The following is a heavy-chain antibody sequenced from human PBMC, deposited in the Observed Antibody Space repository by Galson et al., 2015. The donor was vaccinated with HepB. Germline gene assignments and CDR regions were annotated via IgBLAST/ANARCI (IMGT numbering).Heavy chain of an antibody. J-gene: IGHJ5*02. CDR1: GFTLSNSV. D-gene: IGHD1-26*01. V-gene: IGHV3-23*01. CDR3: ARDLYVGATDWFDP. Sequence: SLRLSCAASGFTLSNSVMSWVRQAPGKGLEWVSVLSGTDGRTNYADSVKGRFSISTDTPKNTLYLQMNSLRAADTAVYYCARDLYVGATDWFDPWGQGTLVTVSS. CDR2: LSGTDGRT.